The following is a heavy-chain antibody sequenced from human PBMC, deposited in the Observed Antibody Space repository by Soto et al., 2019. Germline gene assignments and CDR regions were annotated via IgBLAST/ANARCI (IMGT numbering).Heavy chain of an antibody. V-gene: IGHV4-59*08. CDR2: IYYFGST. CDR3: ARHSPDFDHLSQFDY. D-gene: IGHD3-9*01. CDR1: GGSISSYY. J-gene: IGHJ4*02. Sequence: PSETLSLTCTVSGGSISSYYWSWIRQPPGKGLEWIGYIYYFGSTNYNPSLKSRVTISVDTSKNQFSLKLSSVTAADTAVYYCARHSPDFDHLSQFDYWGQGTLVTVSS.